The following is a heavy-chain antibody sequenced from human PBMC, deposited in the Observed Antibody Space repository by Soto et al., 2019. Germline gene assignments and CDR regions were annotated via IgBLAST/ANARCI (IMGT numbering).Heavy chain of an antibody. CDR1: GFTFSSYG. D-gene: IGHD1-26*01. CDR3: AKEGGLSGSYYISSSYYFDY. CDR2: ISYDGSNT. Sequence: QVQLVESGGGVVQPGRSLRLSCVACGFTFSSYGMHWVRQAPGKGLVWVAIISYDGSNTYYADSVKGRFTISKDNSKNTLYLQMNSLRAEDTSVYYCAKEGGLSGSYYISSSYYFDYWGQGTLGTVSS. J-gene: IGHJ4*02. V-gene: IGHV3-30*18.